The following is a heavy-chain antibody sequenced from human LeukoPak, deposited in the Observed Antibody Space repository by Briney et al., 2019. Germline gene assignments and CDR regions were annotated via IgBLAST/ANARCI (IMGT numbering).Heavy chain of an antibody. J-gene: IGHJ4*02. CDR2: LWSDGKTA. D-gene: IGHD6-13*01. CDR1: GFTFNIFG. CDR3: VKESAADATFHFDS. Sequence: PGGSLRLSCAASGFTFNIFGMHWVRQVPGNGLEWVAVLWSDGKTAHYADSVKGRFTLSRDSSENTLYLQMNSLRSEDTAVYYCVKESAADATFHFDSWGQGTLVTVSS. V-gene: IGHV3-33*06.